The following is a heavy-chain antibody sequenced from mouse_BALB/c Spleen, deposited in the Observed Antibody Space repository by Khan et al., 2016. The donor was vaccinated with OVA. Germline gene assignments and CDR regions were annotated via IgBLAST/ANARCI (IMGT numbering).Heavy chain of an antibody. CDR2: IWSGGST. V-gene: IGHV2-2*02. J-gene: IGHJ3*01. D-gene: IGHD2-4*01. Sequence: QVQLKESGPGLVQPSQSLSITCTVSGFSLTTYGVHWVRQSPGQGLEWLGVIWSGGSTDYNEAFISRLSISKDSSKSQVFFKMNSLQVNDTAIYYCARNYDCDGGLAYWGQGTLVTVSA. CDR1: GFSLTTYG. CDR3: ARNYDCDGGLAY.